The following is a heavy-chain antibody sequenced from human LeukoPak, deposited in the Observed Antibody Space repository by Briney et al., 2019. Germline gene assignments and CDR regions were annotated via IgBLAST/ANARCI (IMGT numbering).Heavy chain of an antibody. Sequence: GGSLRLSCVGSGFTFSSYSMNWVRQAPGKGLEWVSSISSSSSYIYYADSVKGRFTISRDNAKNSLYLQMNSLRAEDTAVYYCARVGRPMVRGVIISRFGSQPDYWGQGTLVTVSS. V-gene: IGHV3-21*01. J-gene: IGHJ4*02. CDR2: ISSSSSYI. CDR1: GFTFSSYS. D-gene: IGHD3-10*01. CDR3: ARVGRPMVRGVIISRFGSQPDY.